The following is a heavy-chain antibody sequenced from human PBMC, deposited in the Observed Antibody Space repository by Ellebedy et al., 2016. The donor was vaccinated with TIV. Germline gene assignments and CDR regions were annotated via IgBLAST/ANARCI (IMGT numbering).Heavy chain of an antibody. Sequence: PGGSLRLSCAVSGFTFSRYGFHWVRQAPGEGLAWVAAISHDGKDTFYAASVKGRFTISRDNSMKTVNVEMNSLRDEDTAVYYCARGDASGWHIDDWGQGTLVSVSS. CDR1: GFTFSRYG. V-gene: IGHV3-33*05. J-gene: IGHJ4*02. CDR3: ARGDASGWHIDD. CDR2: ISHDGKDT. D-gene: IGHD6-19*01.